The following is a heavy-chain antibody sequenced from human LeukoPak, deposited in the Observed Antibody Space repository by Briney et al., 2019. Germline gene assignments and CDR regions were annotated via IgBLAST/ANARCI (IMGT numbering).Heavy chain of an antibody. J-gene: IGHJ3*02. D-gene: IGHD2-15*01. V-gene: IGHV1-8*01. CDR1: GYTFTSYD. CDR2: MNPNSGNT. CDR3: ARVRRRDCSGGSCSRGAFDI. Sequence: ASVKVSCKASGYTFTSYDINWVRQATGQGLEWMGWMNPNSGNTGYAQKFQGRVTMTRNTSISTAYMELSSLRSEDTAVYYCARVRRRDCSGGSCSRGAFDIWGQGTMVTVSS.